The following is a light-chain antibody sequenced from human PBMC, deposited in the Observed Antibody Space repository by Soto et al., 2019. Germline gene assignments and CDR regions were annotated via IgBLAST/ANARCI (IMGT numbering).Light chain of an antibody. Sequence: EIVLTQSPGTLSLSPGERATLSCRASQSVAGSYLAWYQQKPGHAPRLLIYGASSRATGFPARLNGSGSGTDFTLTISSLEPEDSAVYYCQQRTNWLTFGGGTKVDIK. CDR1: QSVAGSY. CDR3: QQRTNWLT. CDR2: GAS. J-gene: IGKJ4*01. V-gene: IGKV3D-20*02.